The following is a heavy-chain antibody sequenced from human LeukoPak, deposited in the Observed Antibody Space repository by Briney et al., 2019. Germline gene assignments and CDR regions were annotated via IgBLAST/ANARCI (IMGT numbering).Heavy chain of an antibody. CDR3: ARARLGYCSGGSCTPRVWFDP. Sequence: ASVKVSCKASGYIFTGYYMHWVRQAPGQGLEWMGWINPNSGGTNHAQKFQGRVTMTRDTSISTAYMELSRLRSDDTAVYYCARARLGYCSGGSCTPRVWFDPWGQGTLVTVSS. CDR2: INPNSGGT. CDR1: GYIFTGYY. J-gene: IGHJ5*02. V-gene: IGHV1-2*02. D-gene: IGHD2-15*01.